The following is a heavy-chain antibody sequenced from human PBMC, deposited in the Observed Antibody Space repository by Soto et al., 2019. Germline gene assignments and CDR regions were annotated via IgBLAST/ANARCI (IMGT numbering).Heavy chain of an antibody. Sequence: HPGGSLRLSCAASGFTFSSYGMHWVRQAPGKGLEWVAVISYDGSNKYYADSVKGRFTISRDNSKNTLYLQMNSLRAEDTAVYYCAKGYSSGWYWFVDAFDIWGQGTMVTVSS. CDR1: GFTFSSYG. CDR2: ISYDGSNK. J-gene: IGHJ3*02. V-gene: IGHV3-30*18. CDR3: AKGYSSGWYWFVDAFDI. D-gene: IGHD6-19*01.